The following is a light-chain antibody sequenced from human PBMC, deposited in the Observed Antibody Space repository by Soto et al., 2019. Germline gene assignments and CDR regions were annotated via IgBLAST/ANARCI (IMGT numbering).Light chain of an antibody. J-gene: IGKJ4*01. CDR1: QSVSSN. Sequence: DIVLTHSPATLSFSPGLGSTLSCRASQSVSSNLAWYQQKPGQAPRLLIYGASTRATGIPARFSGSGSGTEFTLTISSLQSEDFAVYYCQQYNNWPLTFGGGTKVDIK. CDR3: QQYNNWPLT. CDR2: GAS. V-gene: IGKV3D-15*01.